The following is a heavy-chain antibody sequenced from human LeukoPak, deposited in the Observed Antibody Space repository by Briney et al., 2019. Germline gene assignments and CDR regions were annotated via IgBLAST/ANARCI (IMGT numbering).Heavy chain of an antibody. CDR2: ISGSGGST. V-gene: IGHV3-23*01. Sequence: PGGSLRLSCAASGFTFSSYAMSWVRQAPGKGLEWVSAISGSGGSTYYADSVKGRFTISRDNSKNTLYLQMNSLRAEDTAVYYCAKDWGYDILTGSGFDYWGQGTLVTVSS. CDR1: GFTFSSYA. D-gene: IGHD3-9*01. CDR3: AKDWGYDILTGSGFDY. J-gene: IGHJ4*02.